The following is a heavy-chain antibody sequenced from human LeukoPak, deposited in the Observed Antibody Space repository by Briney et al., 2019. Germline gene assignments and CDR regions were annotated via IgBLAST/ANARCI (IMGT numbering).Heavy chain of an antibody. V-gene: IGHV3-21*01. CDR2: ISSSSSYI. CDR1: GFTFSSYS. J-gene: IGHJ4*02. CDR3: AVTIPAIQPGFDY. D-gene: IGHD5-18*01. Sequence: GRSLRLSCAASGFTFSSYSMNWVRQAPGKGLEWVSAISSSSSYIYYADSVKGRFTISRDNAKNSLYLQMNSLRAEDTAVYYCAVTIPAIQPGFDYWGQGTLVTVSS.